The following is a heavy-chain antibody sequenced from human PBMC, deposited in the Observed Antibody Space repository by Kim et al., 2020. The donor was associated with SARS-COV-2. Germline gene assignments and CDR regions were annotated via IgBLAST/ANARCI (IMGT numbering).Heavy chain of an antibody. CDR2: ISYDGSNK. CDR1: GFTFSSYA. CDR3: ARAGIAVAGYFDY. Sequence: GGSLRLSCAASGFTFSSYAMHWVHQAPGKGLEWVAVISYDGSNKYYADSVKGRFTISRDNTKNTLYLQMNSLRAEDTAVYYCARAGIAVAGYFDYWGQGTLVTVSS. D-gene: IGHD6-19*01. V-gene: IGHV3-30*04. J-gene: IGHJ4*02.